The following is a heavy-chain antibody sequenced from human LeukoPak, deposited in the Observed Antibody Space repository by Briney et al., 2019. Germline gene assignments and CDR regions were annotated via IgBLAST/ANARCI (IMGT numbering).Heavy chain of an antibody. D-gene: IGHD3-22*01. CDR2: IKQDGSDK. CDR1: GFTFSNYW. J-gene: IGHJ4*02. V-gene: IGHV3-7*01. CDR3: ARDLTPYDSSGPYFFDY. Sequence: GGSLRLSCAASGFTFSNYWMSWVRQAPGKGLEWVANIKQDGSDKYYVDSVKGRFTISRDNAQNSLYLQLNSLRAEDTAVYYCARDLTPYDSSGPYFFDYWGQGTLVTVSS.